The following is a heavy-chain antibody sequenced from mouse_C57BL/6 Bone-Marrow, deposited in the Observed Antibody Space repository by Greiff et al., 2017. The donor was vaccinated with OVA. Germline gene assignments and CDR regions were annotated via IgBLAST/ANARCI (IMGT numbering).Heavy chain of an antibody. Sequence: EVKLEESGGGLVKPGGSLKLSCAASGFTFSDYGMHWVRQAPEKGLEWVAYISSGSSTIYYADTVKGRFTISRDNAKNTLFLQMTSLRSEDTAMYYCARRGNYGSSYYAWFAYWGQGTLVTVSA. CDR2: ISSGSSTI. J-gene: IGHJ3*01. D-gene: IGHD1-1*01. CDR1: GFTFSDYG. CDR3: ARRGNYGSSYYAWFAY. V-gene: IGHV5-17*01.